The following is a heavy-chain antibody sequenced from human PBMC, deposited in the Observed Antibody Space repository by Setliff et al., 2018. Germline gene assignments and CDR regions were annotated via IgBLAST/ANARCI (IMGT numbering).Heavy chain of an antibody. CDR1: GYTFTNYG. V-gene: IGHV1-18*01. CDR2: INNYNMNT. J-gene: IGHJ4*02. Sequence: ASVKVSCKASGYTFTNYGINWVRQAPGQGLEWMGWINNYNMNTNYPQKFLGRVTMTTDTSTSTIYMELASLRSEDTAVYYCARAGDAATNRKGVFEFWGQGTLVTVSS. CDR3: ARAGDAATNRKGVFEF. D-gene: IGHD4-17*01.